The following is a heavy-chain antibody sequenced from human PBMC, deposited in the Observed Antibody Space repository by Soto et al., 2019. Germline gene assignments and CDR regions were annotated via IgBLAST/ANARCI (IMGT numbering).Heavy chain of an antibody. CDR1: GGSFSGYY. CDR2: INHSGST. J-gene: IGHJ4*02. V-gene: IGHV4-34*01. Sequence: QVQLQQWGAGLLKPSETLSLTCAVYGGSFSGYYWTWIRQPPGTGLEWIGEINHSGSTNYNPSLRSVVTTTVDTSKHHSSLKLTSVTAEDAAVYYCARNKITGRCDYWGQGTLVTVSS. CDR3: ARNKITGRCDY. D-gene: IGHD2-8*02.